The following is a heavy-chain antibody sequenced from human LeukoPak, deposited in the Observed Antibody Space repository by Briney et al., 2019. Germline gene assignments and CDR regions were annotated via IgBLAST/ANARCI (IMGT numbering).Heavy chain of an antibody. D-gene: IGHD2-2*01. CDR3: ARGVTSCYYVCYFDY. Sequence: GGSLRLSGAASGFTFSSYSMNWVRQAPGKGLEWVSSISSSSSYIYYADSVKGRFTISRDNAKNSLYLQMNSLRAEDTAVYYCARGVTSCYYVCYFDYWGQGTLVTVSS. J-gene: IGHJ4*02. CDR1: GFTFSSYS. V-gene: IGHV3-21*01. CDR2: ISSSSSYI.